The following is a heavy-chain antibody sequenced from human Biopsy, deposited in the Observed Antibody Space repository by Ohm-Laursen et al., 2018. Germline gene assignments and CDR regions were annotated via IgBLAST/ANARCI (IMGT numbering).Heavy chain of an antibody. CDR2: IYSSGST. V-gene: IGHV4-4*07. Sequence: SETLSLTCTVSGGSIGSFFWSWTRQPAGKGLEWIGRIYSSGSTNYNPSLKSRVTMSVDTSKNQFSLILSSMTAADTAVYYCAREPRIAAVAYFDPWGQGTLVTVSS. D-gene: IGHD6-13*01. J-gene: IGHJ5*02. CDR1: GGSIGSFF. CDR3: AREPRIAAVAYFDP.